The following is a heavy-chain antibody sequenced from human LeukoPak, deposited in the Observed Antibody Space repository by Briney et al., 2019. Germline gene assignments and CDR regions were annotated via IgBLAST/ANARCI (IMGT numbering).Heavy chain of an antibody. CDR1: GFTFTSYA. J-gene: IGHJ3*02. V-gene: IGHV3-23*01. CDR3: AKGKFVRYAFDI. CDR2: ISGSGGST. D-gene: IGHD6-6*01. Sequence: GGSLRLSCAASGFTFTSYAMSWVRQAPGKGLEWVSAISGSGGSTYYADSVKGRFTISRDNSKNTLYLQMNSLRAEDTAVYYCAKGKFVRYAFDIWGQGTMVTVSS.